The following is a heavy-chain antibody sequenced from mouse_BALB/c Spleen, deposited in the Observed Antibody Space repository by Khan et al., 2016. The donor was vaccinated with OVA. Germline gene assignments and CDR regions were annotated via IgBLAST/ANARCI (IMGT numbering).Heavy chain of an antibody. D-gene: IGHD1-1*01. CDR1: GYTFRNYG. CDR3: ERRDYGDGPDY. V-gene: IGHV9-1*02. CDR2: INTNTGEP. J-gene: IGHJ2*01. Sequence: QIQLVQSGPELKKPGETVKISCEASGYTFRNYGMNWVKQAPGKGLKWMGWINTNTGEPTYADDFKGRIACSLETSASTAFLQINNLKNEDMAASVCERRDYGDGPDYWGQGTTLTVSS.